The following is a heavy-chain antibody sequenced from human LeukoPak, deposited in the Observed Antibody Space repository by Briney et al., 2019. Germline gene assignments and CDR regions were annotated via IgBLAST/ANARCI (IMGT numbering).Heavy chain of an antibody. V-gene: IGHV4-4*07. J-gene: IGHJ4*02. CDR2: IYASGNT. CDR3: ARGRGSSWYYFDS. Sequence: SETLSLTCTVSGGSISSYYWSWVRQPAGKGLEWVGRIYASGNTNYNPSLKGRVTMTVDTSKNQFSLNLSSVTAADTTVYYCARGRGSSWYYFDSWGQGTLVTVSS. D-gene: IGHD6-13*01. CDR1: GGSISSYY.